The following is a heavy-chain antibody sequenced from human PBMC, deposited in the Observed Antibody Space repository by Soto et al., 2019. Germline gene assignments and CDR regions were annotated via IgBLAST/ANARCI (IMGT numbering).Heavy chain of an antibody. D-gene: IGHD3-10*01. CDR2: IVPIFGKA. J-gene: IGHJ4*02. Sequence: QVQLVQSGPEVKKPGSSVQVSCKASGGTFRDSVTSWLRQAPGQAHEWMGGIVPIFGKANIAEKFQDRVTVTAEESTSTACMELSSLRSEVSAVYYGARGRDGSNYYFDYWGQGTLVTVSS. CDR3: ARGRDGSNYYFDY. CDR1: GGTFRDSV. V-gene: IGHV1-69*01.